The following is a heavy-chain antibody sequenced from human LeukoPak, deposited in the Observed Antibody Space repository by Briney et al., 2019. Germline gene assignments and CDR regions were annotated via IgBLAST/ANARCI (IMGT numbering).Heavy chain of an antibody. CDR1: GGSISSGGYY. CDR2: IYYSGST. Sequence: SQTLSLTCTVSGGSISSGGYYWSWIRQHPGKGLEWIGYIYYSGSTYYNPSLKSRVTISVDTSKNQFSLKLSSVTAADTAVYYCARARGYEPTRDILTGYYTWDSPQAKNDAFDIWGQGTMVTVSS. D-gene: IGHD3-9*01. J-gene: IGHJ3*02. V-gene: IGHV4-31*03. CDR3: ARARGYEPTRDILTGYYTWDSPQAKNDAFDI.